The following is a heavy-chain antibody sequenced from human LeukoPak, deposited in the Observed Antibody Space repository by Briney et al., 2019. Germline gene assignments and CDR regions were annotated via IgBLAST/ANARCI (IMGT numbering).Heavy chain of an antibody. D-gene: IGHD1-26*01. CDR3: ARVDRWELRWAFDY. CDR2: IYYSGST. CDR1: GGSISSSSYY. V-gene: IGHV4-39*07. J-gene: IGHJ4*02. Sequence: SETLSLTCTVSGGSISSSSYYWGWIRQPPGKGLEWIGSIYYSGSTYYNPSLKSRVTISVDTSKNQFSLKLSSVTAADTAVYYCARVDRWELRWAFDYWGQGTLVTVSS.